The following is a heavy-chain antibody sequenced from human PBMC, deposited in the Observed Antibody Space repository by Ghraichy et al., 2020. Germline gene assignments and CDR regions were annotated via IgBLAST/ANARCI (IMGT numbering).Heavy chain of an antibody. V-gene: IGHV3-74*01. Sequence: GSLNISCAASGFTFSNFWMYWVRQAPGKGLEWVSRVNSYGNDTSYAYSVKGRFTIPRDNAKNMLYLQMNSLTAEDTAVYHCVKMDVWGQGTTVTVSS. CDR3: VKMDV. CDR1: GFTFSNFW. J-gene: IGHJ6*02. CDR2: VNSYGNDT.